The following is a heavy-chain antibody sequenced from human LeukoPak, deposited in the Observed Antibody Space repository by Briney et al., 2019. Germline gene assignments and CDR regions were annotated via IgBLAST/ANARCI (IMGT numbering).Heavy chain of an antibody. Sequence: GGSLRLSCAASGFTFRNYATSWVRQAPGKGQEWASTISGSGGSTYYADSVKGRFTISRDNSKNTLYLQMNSLRAEDTAVYYCAKDWRADYYYYYGVDVWGQGTTVTVSS. J-gene: IGHJ6*02. V-gene: IGHV3-23*01. CDR1: GFTFRNYA. CDR3: AKDWRADYYYYYGVDV. CDR2: ISGSGGST.